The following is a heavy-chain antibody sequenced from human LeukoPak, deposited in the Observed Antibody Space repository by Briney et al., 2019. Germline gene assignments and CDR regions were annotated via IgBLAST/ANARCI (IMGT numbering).Heavy chain of an antibody. D-gene: IGHD2-15*01. CDR1: GFIFTDYW. J-gene: IGHJ3*02. CDR2: ISGDGRGT. Sequence: PGGSLRLSCAASGFIFTDYWMHWVRQGPGKELVWVARISGDGRGTTYVDSVKGRFTISRDNAKSTAFLQMNSLRAEDTAVYYCTRDTLYCSGGYCYHDIWGQGTMVTVSS. CDR3: TRDTLYCSGGYCYHDI. V-gene: IGHV3-74*01.